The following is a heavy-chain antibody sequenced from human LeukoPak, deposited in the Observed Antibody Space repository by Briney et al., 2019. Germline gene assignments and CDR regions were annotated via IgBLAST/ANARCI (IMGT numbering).Heavy chain of an antibody. CDR2: IYNSGST. J-gene: IGHJ6*03. D-gene: IGHD2-15*01. Sequence: SETLSLTCAVSGGSISSGGYSWNWIRQPTGKGLEWIGYIYNSGSTSYNPSLKSRVTMSVDTSKNQFSLKLNSVTAADTAVYYCASFYCSGGSCYQYFSYYYMDVWGKGTTVTISS. CDR1: GGSISSGGYS. CDR3: ASFYCSGGSCYQYFSYYYMDV. V-gene: IGHV4-30-4*07.